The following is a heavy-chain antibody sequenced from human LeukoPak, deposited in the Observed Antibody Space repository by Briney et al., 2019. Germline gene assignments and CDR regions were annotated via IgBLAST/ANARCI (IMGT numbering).Heavy chain of an antibody. V-gene: IGHV4-39*01. J-gene: IGHJ4*02. CDR3: ARPAYGSGSYYSPFPFDY. CDR2: IYYSGST. Sequence: PSETLSLTCIVSGDSISSSSYYWGWIRQPPGKGLEWIGSIYYSGSTYYNPSLKSRVTISVDTSKNQFSLKLSSVTAADTAVYYCARPAYGSGSYYSPFPFDYWGQGTLVTVSS. D-gene: IGHD3-10*01. CDR1: GDSISSSSYY.